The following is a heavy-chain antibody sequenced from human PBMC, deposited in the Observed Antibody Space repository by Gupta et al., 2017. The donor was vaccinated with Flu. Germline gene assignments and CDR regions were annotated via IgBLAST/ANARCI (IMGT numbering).Heavy chain of an antibody. V-gene: IGHV4-31*02. CDR2: IYYSGST. CDR3: ARGVAVAGTDWFDP. Sequence: GLEWIGYIYYSGSTYYNPSLKSRVTISVDTSKNQFSLKLSSVTAADTAVYYCARGVAVAGTDWFDPWGQGTLVTVSS. J-gene: IGHJ5*02. D-gene: IGHD6-19*01.